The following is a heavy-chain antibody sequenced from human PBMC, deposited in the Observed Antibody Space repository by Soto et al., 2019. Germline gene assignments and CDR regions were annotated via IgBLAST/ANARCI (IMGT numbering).Heavy chain of an antibody. D-gene: IGHD2-2*01. V-gene: IGHV1-3*01. CDR1: GYTFTSYA. CDR3: AIESCSSTSCYLGY. J-gene: IGHJ4*02. Sequence: ASVKVSYKASGYTFTSYAMHWVRQAPGQRLEWMGWINAGNGNTKYSQKFQGRVTITRDTSASTAYMELSSLRSEDTAVYYCAIESCSSTSCYLGYWGQGTLVTVSS. CDR2: INAGNGNT.